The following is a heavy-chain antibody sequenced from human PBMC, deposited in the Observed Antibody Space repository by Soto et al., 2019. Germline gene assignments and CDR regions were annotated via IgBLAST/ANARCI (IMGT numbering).Heavy chain of an antibody. CDR3: AKDLTVVVAAKSNWFDP. V-gene: IGHV3-23*01. CDR1: GFTFSSYA. D-gene: IGHD2-15*01. J-gene: IGHJ5*02. CDR2: ISGSGGST. Sequence: EVQLLESGGGLVQPGGSLRLSCAASGFTFSSYAMSWVRQAPGKGLEWVSAISGSGGSTYYADSVKGRFTISRDNSKNTLYLQMNSLKAEDTAVYYCAKDLTVVVAAKSNWFDPWGQGTLVTVSS.